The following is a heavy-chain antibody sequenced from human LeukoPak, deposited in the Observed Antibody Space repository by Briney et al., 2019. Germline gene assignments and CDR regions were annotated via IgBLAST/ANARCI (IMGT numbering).Heavy chain of an antibody. CDR2: INHSGST. CDR1: GGSFSGYY. J-gene: IGHJ4*02. D-gene: IGHD4-23*01. V-gene: IGHV4-34*01. CDR3: ARQTTVVTRGPFDY. Sequence: SETLSLTCAVYGGSFSGYYWSWIRQPPGKGLEWIGEINHSGSTNYNPSLKSRVTISVDTSKNQFSLKLSSVTAADTAVYYCARQTTVVTRGPFDYWGQGTLVTVSS.